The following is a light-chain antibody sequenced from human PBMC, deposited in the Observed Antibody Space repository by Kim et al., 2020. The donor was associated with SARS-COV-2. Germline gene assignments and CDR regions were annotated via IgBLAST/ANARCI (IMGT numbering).Light chain of an antibody. CDR2: GAS. V-gene: IGKV3-20*01. CDR3: QQYRRSPYS. Sequence: LFPAERATLSCRASEGVSSSYLAWYQQKPGQAPRLLIYGASSRATGIPDRFSGSGSGTDFTLTISRLGPEDFAVYFCQQYRRSPYSFGQGTKLEIK. J-gene: IGKJ2*03. CDR1: EGVSSSY.